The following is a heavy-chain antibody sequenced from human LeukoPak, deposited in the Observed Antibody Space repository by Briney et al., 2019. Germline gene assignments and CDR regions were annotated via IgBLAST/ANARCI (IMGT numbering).Heavy chain of an antibody. CDR3: ARVYSSSSDFDY. D-gene: IGHD6-6*01. CDR1: GYTFTGYY. CDR2: INPNSGGT. Sequence: ASVKVSCKASGYTFTGYYMHWVRQAPGQGLEWMGWINPNSGGTNYAQKLQGRVTMTRDTSISTAYMELSKLRSDDTAVYYCARVYSSSSDFDYWGQGTLVTVSS. V-gene: IGHV1-2*02. J-gene: IGHJ4*02.